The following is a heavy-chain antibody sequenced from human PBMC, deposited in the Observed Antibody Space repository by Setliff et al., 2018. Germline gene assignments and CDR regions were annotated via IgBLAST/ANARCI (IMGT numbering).Heavy chain of an antibody. CDR3: ARLPNYVWGSPVDY. V-gene: IGHV4-39*01. J-gene: IGHJ4*02. CDR1: GASITNINYY. Sequence: PSETLSLTCTVSGASITNINYYWGLIRQPPGKGLGWIGSIFYSGRTFYNPSLKSRVTISVDTSKNQFSLTLSSVTAADTAVYYCARLPNYVWGSPVDYWGQGTLVTVSS. D-gene: IGHD3-16*01. CDR2: IFYSGRT.